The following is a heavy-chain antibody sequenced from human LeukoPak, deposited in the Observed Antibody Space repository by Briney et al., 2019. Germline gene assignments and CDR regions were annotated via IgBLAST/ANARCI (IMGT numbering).Heavy chain of an antibody. V-gene: IGHV1-18*01. D-gene: IGHD6-19*01. Sequence: ASVKVSCKASGYTFTSYGISWVRQAPGQGLEWMGWISAYNGNTNYEQKLQGRVTMTTDTSTSTAYMELRSLRSDDTAVYYCARAYSSGWPSSRYYYGMDVWGQGTTVTVSS. CDR2: ISAYNGNT. CDR3: ARAYSSGWPSSRYYYGMDV. CDR1: GYTFTSYG. J-gene: IGHJ6*02.